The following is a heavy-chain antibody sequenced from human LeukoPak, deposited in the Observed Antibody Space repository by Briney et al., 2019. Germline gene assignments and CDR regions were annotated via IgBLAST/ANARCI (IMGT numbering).Heavy chain of an antibody. CDR3: ARGPPLFDP. CDR1: GFTFSDYT. J-gene: IGHJ5*02. V-gene: IGHV3-48*04. Sequence: GGSLRLSCVASGFTFSDYTMNWARQAPGKGLEWISYIDISSSSTYYADSVKGRFTISRDNAKNSLYLQMSSLRVEDTALYYCARGPPLFDPWGQGTLVTVSS. CDR2: IDISSSST.